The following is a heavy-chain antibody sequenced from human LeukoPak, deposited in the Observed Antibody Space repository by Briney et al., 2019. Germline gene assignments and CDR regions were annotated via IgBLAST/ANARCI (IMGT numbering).Heavy chain of an antibody. V-gene: IGHV3-21*01. Sequence: GGSLRLSCAASGFTFSSYSMYWVRQAPGKGLEWVSSISSSGSYIYYLDSVRGRFTISRDNAKNSLYLQMNSLRAEDTAVYYCARVVNWFDPWGQGTLVTVSS. CDR3: ARVVNWFDP. CDR2: ISSSGSYI. D-gene: IGHD2-15*01. J-gene: IGHJ5*02. CDR1: GFTFSSYS.